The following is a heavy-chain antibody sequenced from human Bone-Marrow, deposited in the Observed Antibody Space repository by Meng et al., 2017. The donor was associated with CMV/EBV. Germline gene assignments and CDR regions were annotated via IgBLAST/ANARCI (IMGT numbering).Heavy chain of an antibody. J-gene: IGHJ4*02. Sequence: YDISWVRQGTGQGREWMGGIIPIFGTANYAQKFQGRVTITTDESTSTAYMELSSLRSEDTAVYYCARAPLGYCSSTSCYKGAYFDYWGQGTLVTVSS. CDR2: IIPIFGTA. CDR3: ARAPLGYCSSTSCYKGAYFDY. CDR1: YD. V-gene: IGHV1-69*05. D-gene: IGHD2-2*02.